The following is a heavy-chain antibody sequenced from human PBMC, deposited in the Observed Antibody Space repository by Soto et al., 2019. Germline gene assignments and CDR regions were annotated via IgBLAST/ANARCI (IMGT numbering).Heavy chain of an antibody. D-gene: IGHD2-2*02. J-gene: IGHJ5*02. CDR1: GFTFSSYA. CDR2: ISGSGGST. CDR3: AKRSYQLLYFKGWFDP. Sequence: EVQLLESGGGLVQPGGSLRLSCAASGFTFSSYAMSWVRQAPGKGLEWVSGISGSGGSTYYADSVKGRFTISRDNSKNTLYLQMNSLKAEDTAVYYGAKRSYQLLYFKGWFDPWGQGTLVTVSS. V-gene: IGHV3-23*01.